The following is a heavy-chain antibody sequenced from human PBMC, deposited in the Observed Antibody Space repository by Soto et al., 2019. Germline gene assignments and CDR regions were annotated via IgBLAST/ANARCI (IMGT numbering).Heavy chain of an antibody. Sequence: QVQLVQSGAEVKKPGSSVKVSCKASGGTFSSYAISWVRQAPGQGLEWMGGIIPIFGTANYAQKFQGRVTITADESTSTAYMERGSLRSEDTAVYYWARLNQGYDILTGHPLDYWGQGTLVTVSS. CDR2: IIPIFGTA. V-gene: IGHV1-69*01. CDR1: GGTFSSYA. J-gene: IGHJ4*02. CDR3: ARLNQGYDILTGHPLDY. D-gene: IGHD3-9*01.